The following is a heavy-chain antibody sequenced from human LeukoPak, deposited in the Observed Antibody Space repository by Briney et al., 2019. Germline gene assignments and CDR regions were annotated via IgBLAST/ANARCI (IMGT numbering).Heavy chain of an antibody. V-gene: IGHV3-74*01. CDR3: ARDGVRYDFWSGYSNWFDP. Sequence: GGSLRLSCAASGFTFSSYWMNWVRQAPGKGLVWVSRIASDGSSTTYADSVKGRFSISRDNAKNTLYLQMNSLRAEDTAVYYCARDGVRYDFWSGYSNWFDPWGQGTLVTVSS. CDR1: GFTFSSYW. D-gene: IGHD3-3*01. J-gene: IGHJ5*02. CDR2: IASDGSST.